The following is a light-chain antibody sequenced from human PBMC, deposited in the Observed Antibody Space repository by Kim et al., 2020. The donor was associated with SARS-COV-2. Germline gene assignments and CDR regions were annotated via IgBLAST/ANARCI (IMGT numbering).Light chain of an antibody. Sequence: SVKLACTLSSGHSSYIIAWHQQQPGKAPRYLMKLEGSGSYNKGSGVPDRFSGSSSGADRYLTISNLQSEDEADYYCETWDSNARVFGGGTQLTVL. CDR3: ETWDSNARV. V-gene: IGLV4-60*03. CDR2: LEGSGSY. CDR1: SGHSSYI. J-gene: IGLJ3*02.